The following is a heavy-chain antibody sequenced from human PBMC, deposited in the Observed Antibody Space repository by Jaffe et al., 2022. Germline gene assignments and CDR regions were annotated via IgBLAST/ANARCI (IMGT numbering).Heavy chain of an antibody. CDR2: VYTSGST. CDR3: ARFDYDILTDYSPAFFY. J-gene: IGHJ4*02. V-gene: IGHV4-61*02. D-gene: IGHD3-9*01. Sequence: QVHLQESGPGQVKPSQTLSLTCTVSGASVSSGSYYWSWIRQPAGKGLEYIGRVYTSGSTHYNPSLKSRISISLDTSKNQFSLKVTSVTAADTAIYYCARFDYDILTDYSPAFFYWGQGTLVTVSS. CDR1: GASVSSGSYY.